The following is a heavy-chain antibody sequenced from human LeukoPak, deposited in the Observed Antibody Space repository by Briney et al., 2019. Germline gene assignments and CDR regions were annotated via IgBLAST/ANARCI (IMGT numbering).Heavy chain of an antibody. J-gene: IGHJ4*02. CDR2: ISAYNGNT. D-gene: IGHD1-26*01. CDR3: ARGVSDPQSGSYYVDY. CDR1: GYTFTNYG. V-gene: IGHV1-18*01. Sequence: PLASVKVSCKASGYTFTNYGISWVRQAPGQGLEWMGWISAYNGNTHYAQNLQGRVTMTTDTSTSTAYMELKSLRSEDTAVYYCARGVSDPQSGSYYVDYWGQGTLVTVSS.